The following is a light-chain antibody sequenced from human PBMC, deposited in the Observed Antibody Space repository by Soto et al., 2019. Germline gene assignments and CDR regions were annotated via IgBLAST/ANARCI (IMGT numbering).Light chain of an antibody. CDR3: QQYNNWPTGT. V-gene: IGKV3-15*01. CDR1: QSVSSN. Sequence: EIVMTQSPATLSVSPGERATLSCRASQSVSSNLAWYQQNPGQAPRLLIYGASTRATGIPARFSGSGSGTEFTLTISSLQSEDFAVYYCQQYNNWPTGTFGQGTKVEIK. J-gene: IGKJ1*01. CDR2: GAS.